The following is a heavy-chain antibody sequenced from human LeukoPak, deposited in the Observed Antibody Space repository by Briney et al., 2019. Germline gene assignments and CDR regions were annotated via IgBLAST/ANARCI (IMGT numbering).Heavy chain of an antibody. V-gene: IGHV4-39*01. J-gene: IGHJ4*02. CDR1: GGSFSGYY. Sequence: SETLSLTCAVYGGSFSGYYWGWIRQPPGKGLEWIGSIYYSGSTYYNPSLKSRVTISVDTSKNQFSLKLSSVTAADTAVYYCARLAASLGYCSGGSCLKRGFDYWGQGTLVTVSS. CDR3: ARLAASLGYCSGGSCLKRGFDY. CDR2: IYYSGST. D-gene: IGHD2-15*01.